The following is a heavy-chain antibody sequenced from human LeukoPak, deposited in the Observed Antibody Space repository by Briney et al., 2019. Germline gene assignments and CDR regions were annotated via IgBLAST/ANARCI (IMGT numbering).Heavy chain of an antibody. Sequence: GGALRLSCAASGFTFLRYALHWVRQAPAKGLEGVAGISYDGSNKYYADSVKGRFTISRDNSKNTLYLQMNSLRVEDTAVYYCARGDSSGWYFDYWGQGTLVTVSS. D-gene: IGHD6-19*01. CDR3: ARGDSSGWYFDY. J-gene: IGHJ4*02. CDR1: GFTFLRYA. V-gene: IGHV3-30*04. CDR2: ISYDGSNK.